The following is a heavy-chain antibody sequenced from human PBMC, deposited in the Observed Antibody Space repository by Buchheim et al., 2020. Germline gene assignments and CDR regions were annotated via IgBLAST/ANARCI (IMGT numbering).Heavy chain of an antibody. CDR3: ARGRRVTHLTGDDAFDI. J-gene: IGHJ3*02. CDR2: IDHSGST. D-gene: IGHD7-27*01. Sequence: QVQLQQWGAGLLKPAETLSLTCAVSGGSFTDYYWSWIRQPPGKGLEWIGEIDHSGSTNYNPSLKSRVVISDYTSTKQFSLKLTSVTAADAVLYFCARGRRVTHLTGDDAFDIWGHGT. V-gene: IGHV4-34*02. CDR1: GGSFTDYY.